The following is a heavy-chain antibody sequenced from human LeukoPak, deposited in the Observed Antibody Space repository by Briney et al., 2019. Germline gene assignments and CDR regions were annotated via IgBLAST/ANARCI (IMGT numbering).Heavy chain of an antibody. CDR3: ARWAGYCSSNNCYNPFDY. Sequence: SVKVSCKASGYTFTGYYMHWVRQAPGQGLEWMGGIIPIFGTANYAQKFQGRVTITTDESTSTVYMELSSLRSEDTAVYYCARWAGYCSSNNCYNPFDYWGQGTLVTVSS. CDR1: GYTFTGYY. D-gene: IGHD2-2*02. J-gene: IGHJ4*02. V-gene: IGHV1-69*05. CDR2: IIPIFGTA.